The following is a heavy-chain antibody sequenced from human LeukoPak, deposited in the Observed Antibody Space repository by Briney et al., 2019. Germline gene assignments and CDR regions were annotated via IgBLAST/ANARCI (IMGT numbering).Heavy chain of an antibody. CDR2: IYPADSDT. V-gene: IGHV5-51*01. J-gene: IGHJ4*02. D-gene: IGHD3-10*01. Sequence: GESLQIPCKGSESSFSTYWIGWVRQIPGKGLEWMGIIYPADSDTRYSPSFQGQVTISVDKSLSTAYLQWSSLKASDSAMYYCARAGLDFGFGQLDIDYWGQGTLVTVSS. CDR1: ESSFSTYW. CDR3: ARAGLDFGFGQLDIDY.